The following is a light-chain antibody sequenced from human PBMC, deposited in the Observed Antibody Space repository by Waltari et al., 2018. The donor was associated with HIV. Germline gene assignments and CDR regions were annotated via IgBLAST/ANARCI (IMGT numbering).Light chain of an antibody. Sequence: QSLLTQPPSVSAATGQKIIISCSGSTSNIGNHYVSWYQHLPGTAPKVLIYDNYKRPSGIPDRFAGSKSGTSATLAITGLQTGDEADYYCATCDSSLSAVVFGGGTKVTVL. V-gene: IGLV1-51*01. J-gene: IGLJ2*01. CDR3: ATCDSSLSAVV. CDR2: DNY. CDR1: TSNIGNHY.